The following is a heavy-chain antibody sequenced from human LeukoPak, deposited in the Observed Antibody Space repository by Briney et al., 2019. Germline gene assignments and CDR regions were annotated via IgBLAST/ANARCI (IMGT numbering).Heavy chain of an antibody. CDR1: GGSISSYY. D-gene: IGHD3-10*01. CDR3: ARAGPFGPLLFDP. J-gene: IGHJ5*02. CDR2: IYYSGST. Sequence: PSETLSLTCTVSGGSISSYYWSWIRQPPGKGLEWIGYIYYSGSTNYNPSLKSRVTISVDTSKNQFSLKLSSVTAADTAVYYCARAGPFGPLLFDPWGQGTLVTVSS. V-gene: IGHV4-59*01.